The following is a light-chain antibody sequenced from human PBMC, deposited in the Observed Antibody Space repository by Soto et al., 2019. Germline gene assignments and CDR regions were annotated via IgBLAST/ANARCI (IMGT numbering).Light chain of an antibody. V-gene: IGKV3-15*01. CDR1: QSVSGI. CDR3: QQYNNWPPWT. Sequence: EIVMTQSPATLSLSPGERATLSCRASQSVSGILAWYQQKPGQAPRLLIYGASTRATDIPARFSGSGSGTEFTRTISSMQDEDFSVYYCQQYNNWPPWTFGQGTKVEI. CDR2: GAS. J-gene: IGKJ1*01.